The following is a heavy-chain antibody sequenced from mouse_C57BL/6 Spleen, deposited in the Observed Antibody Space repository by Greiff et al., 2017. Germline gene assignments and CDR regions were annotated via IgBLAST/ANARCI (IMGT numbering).Heavy chain of an antibody. D-gene: IGHD2-1*01. CDR3: AIEGYYGNSFYAIDY. CDR2: IYPSDSDT. CDR1: GYTFTSYW. J-gene: IGHJ4*01. Sequence: QVQLQQSGAELVRPGSSVKLSCKASGYTFTSYWMDWVKQRPGQGLEWIGNIYPSDSDTHYNQKFKDKATLTVAQSSSTAYMQLSSLTSVDSSVYYCAIEGYYGNSFYAIDYWGQGTSVTVSS. V-gene: IGHV1-61*01.